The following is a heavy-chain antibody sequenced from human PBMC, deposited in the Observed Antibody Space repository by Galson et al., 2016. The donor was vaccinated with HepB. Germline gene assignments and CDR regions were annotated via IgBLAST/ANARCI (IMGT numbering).Heavy chain of an antibody. J-gene: IGHJ4*02. CDR1: GGSFSGYS. D-gene: IGHD2-15*01. CDR3: ARGRGIEVVVLEEYYFDY. Sequence: SETLSLTCAVYGGSFSGYSWSWIRQSPGKGLEWIGEINHSGRTYYNPSLNSRVTISVDTSKNQFSLRLSSVTAADTAMYFCARGRGIEVVVLEEYYFDYWGQGSLVTVSS. V-gene: IGHV4-34*01. CDR2: INHSGRT.